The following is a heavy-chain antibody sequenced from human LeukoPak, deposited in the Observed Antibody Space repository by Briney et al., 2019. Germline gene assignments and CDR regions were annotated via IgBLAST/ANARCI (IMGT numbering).Heavy chain of an antibody. CDR3: AGGCFSVVGATYYYYYMDV. J-gene: IGHJ6*03. D-gene: IGHD1-26*01. CDR2: INHSGST. Sequence: SETLSLTCAVYGGSFSGYYWSWIRQPPGKGLEWIGEINHSGSTNYNPSLKSRVTISVDTSKNQFSLKLSSVTAADTAVYSCAGGCFSVVGATYYYYYMDVWGKGTTVTVSS. CDR1: GGSFSGYY. V-gene: IGHV4-34*01.